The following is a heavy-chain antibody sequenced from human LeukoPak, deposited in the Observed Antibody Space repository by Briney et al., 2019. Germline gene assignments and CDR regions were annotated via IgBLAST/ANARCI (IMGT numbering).Heavy chain of an antibody. Sequence: PGGSLRLSCAASGFTFSYYAMHWVRQAPGKGLEWVALISYDGTNKYYADSVKGRFTVSRDTSKNTLYLQMSGLRADDTAVYYCARDSAGYCSGGTCYPFDYWGQGTLVIVS. D-gene: IGHD2-15*01. CDR1: GFTFSYYA. CDR2: ISYDGTNK. V-gene: IGHV3-30-3*01. CDR3: ARDSAGYCSGGTCYPFDY. J-gene: IGHJ4*02.